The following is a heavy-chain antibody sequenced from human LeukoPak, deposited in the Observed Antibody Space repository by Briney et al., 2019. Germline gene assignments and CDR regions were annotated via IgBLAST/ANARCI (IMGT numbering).Heavy chain of an antibody. CDR1: GYTFTSYY. V-gene: IGHV1-69*13. J-gene: IGHJ3*02. CDR2: IIPIFGIA. D-gene: IGHD2-15*01. Sequence: ASVKVTCKASGYTFTSYYIHRVRQTPGQGLVCMGGIIPIFGIANYAQKFQGRDTITADESTITAYMELSSLRSEDTAVYYCASPGVVVAASDAFDIWGQGTMVTVSS. CDR3: ASPGVVVAASDAFDI.